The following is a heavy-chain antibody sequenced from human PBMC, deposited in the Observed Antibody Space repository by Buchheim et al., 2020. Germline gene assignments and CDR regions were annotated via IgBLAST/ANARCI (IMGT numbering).Heavy chain of an antibody. J-gene: IGHJ1*01. Sequence: QVQLVESGGGVVQPGRSLRLSCAASGFTFSSYGMHWVRQAPGKGLEWVAVISYDGSNKYYADSVKGRFTISRDNSKNTLYLKMNSLRAEDTAVYYCANVIAAAGDAEYFQHWGQGTL. CDR2: ISYDGSNK. CDR3: ANVIAAAGDAEYFQH. V-gene: IGHV3-30*18. CDR1: GFTFSSYG. D-gene: IGHD6-13*01.